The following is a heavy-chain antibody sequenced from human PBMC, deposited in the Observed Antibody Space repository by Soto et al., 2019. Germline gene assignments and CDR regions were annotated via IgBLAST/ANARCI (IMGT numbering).Heavy chain of an antibody. CDR1: GFTFSSYA. CDR2: ISYDGSNK. V-gene: IGHV3-30-3*01. Sequence: QVQLVESGGGVVQPGRSLRLSCAASGFTFSSYAMHWVRQAPGKGLEWVAVISYDGSNKYYADSMKGRFTISRDNSKNTLYLQMNSLRAEDTAVYYCARDRMVRGVITMGYGMDVWGQGTTVTVSS. J-gene: IGHJ6*02. D-gene: IGHD3-10*01. CDR3: ARDRMVRGVITMGYGMDV.